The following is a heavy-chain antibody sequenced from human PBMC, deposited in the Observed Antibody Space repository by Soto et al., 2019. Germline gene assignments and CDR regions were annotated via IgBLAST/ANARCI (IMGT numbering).Heavy chain of an antibody. CDR3: ARAGLEPGHLDY. CDR1: GGTFSSYA. Sequence: SVKVSCKASGGTFSSYAISWVRQAPGQGLEWMGGIIPIFGTANYAQKFQGRVTITADESTSTAYMELSSLRSEDTAVYYCARAGLEPGHLDYWGQGTLVTVSS. V-gene: IGHV1-69*13. D-gene: IGHD1-1*01. J-gene: IGHJ4*02. CDR2: IIPIFGTA.